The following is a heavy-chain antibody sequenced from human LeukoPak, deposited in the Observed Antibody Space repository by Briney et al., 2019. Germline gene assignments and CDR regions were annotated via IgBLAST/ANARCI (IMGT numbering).Heavy chain of an antibody. Sequence: PSETLSLTCTVSGGSISSSSYYWGWIRQPPGKGLEWIGSIYYSGSTYYNPSLKSRVTISVDTSKKQFSLKLSSVTAADTAVYYCARRAGSGSRFTHYYYYYYMDVWGKGTTVTISS. CDR2: IYYSGST. CDR1: GGSISSSSYY. J-gene: IGHJ6*03. CDR3: ARRAGSGSRFTHYYYYYYMDV. D-gene: IGHD3-10*01. V-gene: IGHV4-39*01.